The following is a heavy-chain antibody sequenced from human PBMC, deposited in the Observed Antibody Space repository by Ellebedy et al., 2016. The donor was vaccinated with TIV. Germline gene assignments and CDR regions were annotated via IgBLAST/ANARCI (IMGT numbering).Heavy chain of an antibody. CDR3: ARDIADYGNNVGY. V-gene: IGHV1-18*01. CDR1: GYIFTSYG. CDR2: ISAYNGDT. J-gene: IGHJ4*02. Sequence: AASVKVSCKASGYIFTSYGISWVRQAPGQGLEWMGWISAYNGDTNSAQKFQGRATMTTDTSTSTAYMELRSLRSDDTAVYYCARDIADYGNNVGYWGQGTLVTVSS. D-gene: IGHD4-17*01.